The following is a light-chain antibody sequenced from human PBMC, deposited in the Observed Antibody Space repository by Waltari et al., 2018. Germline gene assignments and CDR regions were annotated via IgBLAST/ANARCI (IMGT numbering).Light chain of an antibody. J-gene: IGLJ3*02. Sequence: QLVVTQSPSASASLGASVKLTCTLSSGHSSNVIAWLQQQPEKGPRYLMKVNSDGSHSRGDEIPDRFSGSSSGAERYLTISSLQAEDEADYYCQTGGHGTWVFGGGTKLTV. V-gene: IGLV4-69*01. CDR1: SGHSSNV. CDR2: VNSDGSH. CDR3: QTGGHGTWV.